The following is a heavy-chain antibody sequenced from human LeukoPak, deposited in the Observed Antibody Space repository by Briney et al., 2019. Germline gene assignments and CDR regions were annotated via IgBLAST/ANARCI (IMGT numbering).Heavy chain of an antibody. V-gene: IGHV6-1*01. J-gene: IGHJ4*02. CDR1: GDSVSSNSAG. CDR3: ARFAGGHFDY. Sequence: SQTLSLTCALSGDSVSSNSAGWNWIRQSPLRSLEWLGRTYYRSKWYNDYAVSVKSRITINPDTSKNQFSLQLNSVTPEDTAVYFCARFAGGHFDYWGPGTLVAVSS. CDR2: TYYRSKWYN. D-gene: IGHD2-8*02.